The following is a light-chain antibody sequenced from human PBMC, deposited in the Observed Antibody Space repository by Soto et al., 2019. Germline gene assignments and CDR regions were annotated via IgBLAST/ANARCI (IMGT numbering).Light chain of an antibody. V-gene: IGKV3-11*01. J-gene: IGKJ4*01. CDR2: AAS. Sequence: EIVLTQSPATLSLSPGERATLSCRASQSVSRYLAWYQQRIGQAPRLLLYAASNRATGIPARFSGSGSGTDFTITIRILEPEDVAVYYCQQRSDWPRVTFGGGTRVEL. CDR1: QSVSRY. CDR3: QQRSDWPRVT.